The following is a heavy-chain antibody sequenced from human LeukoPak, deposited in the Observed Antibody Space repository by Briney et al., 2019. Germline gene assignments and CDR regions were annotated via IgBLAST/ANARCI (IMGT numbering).Heavy chain of an antibody. V-gene: IGHV4-30-4*01. D-gene: IGHD2-15*01. Sequence: PSETLSLTCTVSGGSISSGDYSRSWIRQPPGKGLEWIGYIYYSGSTYYNPSLKSRVTISVDTSKNQFSLKLSSVTAADTAVYYCARDGSLGYCSGGSCSYYYYYGMDVWGQGTTVTVSS. CDR1: GGSISSGDYS. CDR2: IYYSGST. J-gene: IGHJ6*02. CDR3: ARDGSLGYCSGGSCSYYYYYGMDV.